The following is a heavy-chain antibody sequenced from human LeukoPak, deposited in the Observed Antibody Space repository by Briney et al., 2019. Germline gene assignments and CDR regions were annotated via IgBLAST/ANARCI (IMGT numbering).Heavy chain of an antibody. V-gene: IGHV1-8*01. CDR2: MNPNSGNT. CDR1: GYTFTSYD. D-gene: IGHD5-12*01. J-gene: IGHJ5*02. Sequence: ASVKVSCKASGYTFTSYDINWVRQATGQGLEWMGWMNPNSGNTGYAQKFQGRVTMTRNTSISTAYMELSRLRSEDTAVYYCAREGPGYGGNWFDPWGQGTLVTVSS. CDR3: AREGPGYGGNWFDP.